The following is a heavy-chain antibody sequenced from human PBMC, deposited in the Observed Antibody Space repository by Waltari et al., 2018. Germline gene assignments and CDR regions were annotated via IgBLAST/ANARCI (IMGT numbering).Heavy chain of an antibody. D-gene: IGHD3-3*01. Sequence: EEHLVESGGGLVEPGGSLRLSCAASGFTFSNVWMSWVRQAPGKGLEWIGRIRTEAEGGTTQYAEPVKDRFSISRRDSENMLFLQMADLKTDDTAVYYCTIDHWSPPDVGYWGQGTPVTVSS. CDR3: TIDHWSPPDVGY. CDR1: GFTFSNVW. CDR2: IRTEAEGGTT. J-gene: IGHJ4*02. V-gene: IGHV3-15*05.